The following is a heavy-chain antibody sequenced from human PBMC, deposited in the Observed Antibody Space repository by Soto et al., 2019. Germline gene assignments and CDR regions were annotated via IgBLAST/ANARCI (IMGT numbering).Heavy chain of an antibody. Sequence: GESLKISCTASGFTFGDYAMSWFRQAPGKGLEWVGFIRSKAYGGTTEYAASVKGRFTISRDDSKSIAHLEMNSLKTEDTAVYYCTRVGGYFDWHPDYWGQGTLVTVSS. J-gene: IGHJ4*02. CDR3: TRVGGYFDWHPDY. D-gene: IGHD3-9*01. CDR2: IRSKAYGGTT. CDR1: GFTFGDYA. V-gene: IGHV3-49*03.